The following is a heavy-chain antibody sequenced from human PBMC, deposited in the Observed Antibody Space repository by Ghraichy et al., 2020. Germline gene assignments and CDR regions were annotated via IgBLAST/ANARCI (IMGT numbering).Heavy chain of an antibody. D-gene: IGHD5-18*01. CDR2: VRSEAFGGAE. CDR1: GFSLGDFA. V-gene: IGHV3-49*03. J-gene: IGHJ4*02. Sequence: LSCTASGFSLGDFALAWFRQAPGKGLEWVGFVRSEAFGGAEDYAASVEGRFTISRDDSGNVAYLQMDSLKTEDTAVYYCTKGYSAMVSKFDFWGQGTLVTVSS. CDR3: TKGYSAMVSKFDF.